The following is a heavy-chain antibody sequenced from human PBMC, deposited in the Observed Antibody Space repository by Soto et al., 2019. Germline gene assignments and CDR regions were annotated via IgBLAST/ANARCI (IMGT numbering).Heavy chain of an antibody. V-gene: IGHV4-30-4*01. Sequence: SETLSLTCTVSGGSISSGDYYWSWIRQPPGKGLEWIGYIYYSGSTYYDPSLKSRVTISVDTSKNQFSLKLSSVTAADTAVYYCARHLTYCSAGSCYSDFPYYGMDVWGQGTTVTVSS. CDR2: IYYSGST. CDR1: GGSISSGDYY. CDR3: ARHLTYCSAGSCYSDFPYYGMDV. J-gene: IGHJ6*02. D-gene: IGHD2-15*01.